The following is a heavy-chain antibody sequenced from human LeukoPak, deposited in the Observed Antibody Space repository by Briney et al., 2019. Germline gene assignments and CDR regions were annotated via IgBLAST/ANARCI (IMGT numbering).Heavy chain of an antibody. J-gene: IGHJ6*04. Sequence: SETLSLTCTVSGGSISSSSYYWGWIRQPPGKGLEWIGSIYYSGSTYYNPSLKSRVTISVDTSKNQFSLKLSSVTAADTAVYYCARDREAAGITDVWGKGTTVTVSS. CDR3: ARDREAAGITDV. CDR2: IYYSGST. D-gene: IGHD6-13*01. V-gene: IGHV4-39*07. CDR1: GGSISSSSYY.